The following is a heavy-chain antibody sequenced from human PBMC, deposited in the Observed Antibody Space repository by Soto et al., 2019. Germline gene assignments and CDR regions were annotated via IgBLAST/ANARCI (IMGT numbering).Heavy chain of an antibody. V-gene: IGHV3-48*02. Sequence: EVQLVESGGGLIQPGGSLRLSCAASGFTFSSYDMHWVRQAPGKGLEWVSYISSSGSTIYYADSVKGRFTISRDNAKNSLYLQMNSLRDEDTAVYYCARTMRSSGDYWGQGTLVTVSS. CDR3: ARTMRSSGDY. D-gene: IGHD3-22*01. CDR1: GFTFSSYD. CDR2: ISSSGSTI. J-gene: IGHJ4*02.